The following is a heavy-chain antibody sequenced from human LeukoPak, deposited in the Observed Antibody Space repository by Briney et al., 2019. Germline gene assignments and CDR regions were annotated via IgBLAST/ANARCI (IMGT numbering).Heavy chain of an antibody. V-gene: IGHV3-7*03. J-gene: IGHJ4*02. CDR1: GFTFSSYW. CDR3: AKDLTVVVAAPIDY. Sequence: GGSLRLSCAASGFTFSSYWMSWVRQAPGKGLEWVANIKQDGSEKNCVDSVRGRFTISRDNAKNSLYLQMNSLRAEDTAVYYCAKDLTVVVAAPIDYWGQGTLVTVSS. CDR2: IKQDGSEK. D-gene: IGHD2-15*01.